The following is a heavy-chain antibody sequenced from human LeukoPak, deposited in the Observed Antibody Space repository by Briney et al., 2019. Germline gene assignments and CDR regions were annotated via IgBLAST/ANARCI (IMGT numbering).Heavy chain of an antibody. D-gene: IGHD4-17*01. V-gene: IGHV4-61*01. CDR1: GGSITSSSYY. CDR3: ARATYGDFDY. J-gene: IGHJ4*02. CDR2: IYYSGST. Sequence: SETLSLTCTVSGGSITSSSYYWSWIRQPPGKGLEWIGYIYYSGSTNYNPSLKSRVTISVDTSKNQFSLKLSSVTAADTAVYYCARATYGDFDYWGQGTLVTVSS.